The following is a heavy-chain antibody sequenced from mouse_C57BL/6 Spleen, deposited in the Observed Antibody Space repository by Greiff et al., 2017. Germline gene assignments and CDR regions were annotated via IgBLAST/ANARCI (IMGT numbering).Heavy chain of an antibody. CDR2: IYPRSGNT. CDR1: GYTFTSYG. V-gene: IGHV1-81*01. D-gene: IGHD1-1*01. CDR3: ADYGSSEGAY. Sequence: QVQLQQSGAELARPGASVTLSCKASGYTFTSYGISWVKQRTGQGLEWIGEIYPRSGNTYYNEKFKGKASLTANKSSSTAYMELRSLTSEDSAVYFCADYGSSEGAYWGQGTLVTVSA. J-gene: IGHJ3*01.